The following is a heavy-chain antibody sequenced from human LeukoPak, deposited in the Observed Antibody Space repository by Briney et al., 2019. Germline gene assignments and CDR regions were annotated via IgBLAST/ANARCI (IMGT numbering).Heavy chain of an antibody. CDR1: GYSLSRSNW. CDR2: IYYSGGT. CDR3: ARIGDSSSWYFDY. Sequence: SETLSLTCAVSGYSLSRSNWWGWIRQPPGKGLEWIGYIYYSGGTYYNPSLKSRVTMSVDTSKNQFSLKLSSVTAVDTAVYYCARIGDSSSWYFDYWGQGTLVTVSS. V-gene: IGHV4-28*01. D-gene: IGHD6-13*01. J-gene: IGHJ4*02.